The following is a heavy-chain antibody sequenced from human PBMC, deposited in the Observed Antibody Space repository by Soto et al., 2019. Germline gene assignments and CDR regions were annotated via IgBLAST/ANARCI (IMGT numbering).Heavy chain of an antibody. V-gene: IGHV5-51*01. Sequence: PGESLTLSCKGSGYNFAGYWIAWVRQMPGKGLELMGIIYPSDSDTRYRPSFQGQVTISADKSISSAYLQWSSLRASDTAMYYCARGGVSTRTFDYWGQGTPVT. CDR3: ARGGVSTRTFDY. J-gene: IGHJ4*02. CDR2: IYPSDSDT. D-gene: IGHD3-3*01. CDR1: GYNFAGYW.